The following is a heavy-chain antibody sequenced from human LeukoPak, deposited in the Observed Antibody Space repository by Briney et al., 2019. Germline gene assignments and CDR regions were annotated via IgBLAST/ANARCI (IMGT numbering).Heavy chain of an antibody. Sequence: PGGSLRLSCAASGFTFSSYSMNWVRQAPGKGLEWVSSISSSSSYIYYADSVKGRFTISRDNAKNSLYLQMNSLRAEDTAVYYCARDRPPRIFTMEDAFDIWGQGTMVTVSS. V-gene: IGHV3-21*01. CDR1: GFTFSSYS. D-gene: IGHD1-1*01. J-gene: IGHJ3*02. CDR3: ARDRPPRIFTMEDAFDI. CDR2: ISSSSSYI.